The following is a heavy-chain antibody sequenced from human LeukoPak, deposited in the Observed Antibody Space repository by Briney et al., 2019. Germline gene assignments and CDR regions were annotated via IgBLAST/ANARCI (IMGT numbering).Heavy chain of an antibody. J-gene: IGHJ4*02. D-gene: IGHD3-16*01. CDR1: GLTFYNYA. Sequence: GGSLRLSCAASGLTFYNYAMSWVRQAPGKGLEWVAVISYDGSNKYYVDSVKGRFTISRDNSKNTLYLQMNSLRAEDTAVYYCARSRSGGRGQSGYLDYWGQGTLVTVSS. V-gene: IGHV3-30*01. CDR3: ARSRSGGRGQSGYLDY. CDR2: ISYDGSNK.